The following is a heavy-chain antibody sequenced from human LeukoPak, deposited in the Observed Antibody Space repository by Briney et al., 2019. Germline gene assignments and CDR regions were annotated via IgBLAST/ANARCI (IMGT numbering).Heavy chain of an antibody. CDR1: GFTVSSNS. J-gene: IGHJ4*02. D-gene: IGHD4/OR15-4a*01. CDR2: IYSDNT. Sequence: GGPLRLSCTVSGFTVSSNSMSWVRQAPGKGLEWVSFIYSDNTHYSDSVKGRFTISRDNSKNTLYLQMNSLRAEDTAVYYCARRARAYSHPYDYWGQGTLVTVSS. V-gene: IGHV3-53*01. CDR3: ARRARAYSHPYDY.